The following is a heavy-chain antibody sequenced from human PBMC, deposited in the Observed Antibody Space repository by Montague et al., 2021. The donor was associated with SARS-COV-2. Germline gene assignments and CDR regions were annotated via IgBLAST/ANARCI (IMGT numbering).Heavy chain of an antibody. Sequence: SETLSLTCTVSGDSVSSTTYYWAWIRQPPGKGLEYIGTIYYSGSSYYNSSLKSRVAMSVDTSKNQFSLKLDSVTAADTAVYYCARVGGGRTFYYWGQGILVTVSS. V-gene: IGHV4-39*07. CDR2: IYYSGSS. CDR3: ARVGGGRTFYY. CDR1: GDSVSSTTYY. J-gene: IGHJ4*02. D-gene: IGHD3-16*01.